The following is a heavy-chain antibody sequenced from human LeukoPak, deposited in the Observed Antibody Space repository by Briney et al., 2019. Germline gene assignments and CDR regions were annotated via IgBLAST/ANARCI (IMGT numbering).Heavy chain of an antibody. J-gene: IGHJ5*02. Sequence: GASVKVSCKASGYTFASYGISWVRQAPGQGLEWMGWISAYNGNTNYAQKLQGRVTMTTDTSTSTAYMELRSLRSDDTAVYYCARWGFDQLIARFDPWGQGTLVTVSS. D-gene: IGHD3-9*01. V-gene: IGHV1-18*04. CDR1: GYTFASYG. CDR2: ISAYNGNT. CDR3: ARWGFDQLIARFDP.